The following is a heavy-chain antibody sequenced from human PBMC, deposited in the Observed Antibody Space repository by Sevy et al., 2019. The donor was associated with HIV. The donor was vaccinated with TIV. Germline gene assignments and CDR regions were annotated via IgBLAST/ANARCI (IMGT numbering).Heavy chain of an antibody. D-gene: IGHD2-15*01. Sequence: GGSLRLSCTASGFTFGDYAMSWFRQAPGKGLEWVGFIRSKAYGGTTEYAASVKGRFTISRDDSKGIAYLQMNSLKTEDTAVYYCTRAEEWPVVVAATFDYWGQGTLVTVSS. CDR2: IRSKAYGGTT. CDR1: GFTFGDYA. V-gene: IGHV3-49*03. CDR3: TRAEEWPVVVAATFDY. J-gene: IGHJ4*02.